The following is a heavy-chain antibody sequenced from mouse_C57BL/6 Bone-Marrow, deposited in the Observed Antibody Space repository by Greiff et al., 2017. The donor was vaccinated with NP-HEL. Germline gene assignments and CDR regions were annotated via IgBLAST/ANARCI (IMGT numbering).Heavy chain of an antibody. D-gene: IGHD1-1*01. Sequence: VQLQQSGPELVKPGASVKISCKASGYSFTDYNMNWVKQSNGKSLEWIGVINPNYGTTSYNQKFKGKATLTVDKSSSTAYMQLNSLTSEDSAVYYCATPYYYGSSFSSFAYWGQGTLVTVSA. CDR3: ATPYYYGSSFSSFAY. CDR1: GYSFTDYN. CDR2: INPNYGTT. J-gene: IGHJ3*01. V-gene: IGHV1-39*01.